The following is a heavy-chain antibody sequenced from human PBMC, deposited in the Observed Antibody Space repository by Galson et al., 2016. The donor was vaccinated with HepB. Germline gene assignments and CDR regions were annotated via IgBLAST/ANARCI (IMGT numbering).Heavy chain of an antibody. CDR2: INAGNDNT. CDR1: GYTFTNYA. J-gene: IGHJ4*02. Sequence: SVKVSCKASGYTFTNYAMHWVRQAPGQRLEWMGWINAGNDNTKYPQKFQGRLIITTDTSARTAFMELSSLTSGDTALYYCARYRYSYCDYWGQGTLVTVSS. CDR3: ARYRYSYCDY. V-gene: IGHV1-3*01. D-gene: IGHD5-18*01.